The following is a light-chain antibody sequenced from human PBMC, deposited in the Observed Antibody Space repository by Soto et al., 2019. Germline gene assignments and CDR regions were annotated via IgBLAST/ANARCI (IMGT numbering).Light chain of an antibody. Sequence: QSVLTQPPSASGTPGQRVTISCSGSGSSIGTNTVNWYRQLPGTAPKLLIYGDNQRPSGVPDRFSGSKSGTSASLAISGLQSEYEAEDYCAAWDGSLNNVLFGGGTKLTVL. J-gene: IGLJ2*01. CDR3: AAWDGSLNNVL. V-gene: IGLV1-44*01. CDR2: GDN. CDR1: GSSIGTNT.